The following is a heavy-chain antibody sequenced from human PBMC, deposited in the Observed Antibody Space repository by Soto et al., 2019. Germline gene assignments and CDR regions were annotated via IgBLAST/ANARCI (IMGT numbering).Heavy chain of an antibody. CDR2: IYYSGST. Sequence: SETLSLTCTVSGGSISSGGYYWSWIRQHPGKGLEWIGYIYYSGSTYYNPSLKSRVTISVDTSKNQFSLKLSSVTAADTAVYYCASSRFVVVPAAIDFDYWGQGTLVTVPS. CDR1: GGSISSGGYY. J-gene: IGHJ4*02. CDR3: ASSRFVVVPAAIDFDY. D-gene: IGHD2-2*01. V-gene: IGHV4-31*03.